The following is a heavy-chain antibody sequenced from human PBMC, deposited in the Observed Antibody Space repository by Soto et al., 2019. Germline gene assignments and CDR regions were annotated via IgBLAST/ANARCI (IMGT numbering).Heavy chain of an antibody. D-gene: IGHD2-15*01. CDR2: ISGSGGST. V-gene: IGHV3-23*01. CDR1: GFTFSSYA. CDR3: AKLGYCSGGSCYSRTIGAFDI. Sequence: PGGSLRLSCAASGFTFSSYAMSWVRQAPGKGLEWVSAISGSGGSTYYADSVKGRFTISRDNSKNTLYLQMNSLRAEDTAVYYCAKLGYCSGGSCYSRTIGAFDIWGQGTMVTVSS. J-gene: IGHJ3*02.